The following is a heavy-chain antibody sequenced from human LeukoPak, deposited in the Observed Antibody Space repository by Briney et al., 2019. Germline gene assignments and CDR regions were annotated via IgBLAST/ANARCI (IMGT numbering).Heavy chain of an antibody. CDR3: ARDGAWAFDI. CDR2: IYTTGST. Sequence: PSETLSLTCTVSGGSIIRGGYYWSWIRQPAGKGLEWIGRIYTTGSTNYNPSLKSRVTVSIDTPKNQFSLNLTSVTAADTAVYYCARDGAWAFDIWGQGTMVTVSS. D-gene: IGHD3-16*01. J-gene: IGHJ3*02. CDR1: GGSIIRGGYY. V-gene: IGHV4-61*02.